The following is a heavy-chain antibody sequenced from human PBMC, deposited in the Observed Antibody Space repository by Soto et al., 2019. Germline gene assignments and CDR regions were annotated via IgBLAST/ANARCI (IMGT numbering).Heavy chain of an antibody. V-gene: IGHV3-7*01. D-gene: IGHD3-3*01. CDR1: GFTFSSYW. Sequence: PGGSLRLSCAASGFTFSSYWMSWVRQAPGKGLKWVANIKQDGSEKYYVDSVKGRFTISRDNAKNSLYLQMNSLRAEDTAVYYCARVLYYDFWSGYYYPYYYYGMDVWGQGTTVTVSS. J-gene: IGHJ6*02. CDR2: IKQDGSEK. CDR3: ARVLYYDFWSGYYYPYYYYGMDV.